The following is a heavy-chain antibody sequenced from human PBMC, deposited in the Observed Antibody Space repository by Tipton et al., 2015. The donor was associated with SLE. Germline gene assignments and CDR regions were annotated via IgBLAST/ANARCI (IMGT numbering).Heavy chain of an antibody. CDR2: ISWNSGSI. Sequence: SLRLSCAAPGFTFDDYAMHWVRQAPGKGLEWVSGISWNSGSIGYADSVKGRFTISRDSAKNSLYLQMNSLRAEDTALYYCAKVRSGCSSTSCYGWYYFDYWGQGTLVTVSS. D-gene: IGHD2-2*01. CDR3: AKVRSGCSSTSCYGWYYFDY. J-gene: IGHJ4*02. CDR1: GFTFDDYA. V-gene: IGHV3-9*01.